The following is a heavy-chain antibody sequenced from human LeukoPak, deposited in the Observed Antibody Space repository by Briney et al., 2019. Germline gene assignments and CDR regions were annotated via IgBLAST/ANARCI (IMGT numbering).Heavy chain of an antibody. CDR1: GFTFSSYA. CDR3: ARGGYSYAPTFDY. Sequence: GGSLRLSCAASGFTFSSYAMSWVRQAPGKGLEWVAVISNDGRNKYYADSVRGRFTISRDNSKTTLYLQMNSLRAEDTAVYYCARGGYSYAPTFDYWGQGTLVTVSS. V-gene: IGHV3-30*03. CDR2: ISNDGRNK. D-gene: IGHD5-18*01. J-gene: IGHJ4*02.